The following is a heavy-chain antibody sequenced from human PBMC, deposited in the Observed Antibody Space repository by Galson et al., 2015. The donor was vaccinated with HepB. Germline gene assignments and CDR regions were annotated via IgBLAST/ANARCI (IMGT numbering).Heavy chain of an antibody. Sequence: SLRLSCAASGFTFSSYCMNWVRQAPGKGLEWVSSISSSSGYTNYADSVKGRFTIARDNAKNSLYLQMNSLRAEDTAVYYCARRGISLSTSMDDWGQGTLVTVSS. V-gene: IGHV3-11*03. CDR1: GFTFSSYC. J-gene: IGHJ4*02. D-gene: IGHD6-13*01. CDR3: ARRGISLSTSMDD. CDR2: ISSSSGYT.